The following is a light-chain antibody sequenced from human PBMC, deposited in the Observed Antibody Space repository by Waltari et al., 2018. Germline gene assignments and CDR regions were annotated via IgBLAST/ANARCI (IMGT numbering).Light chain of an antibody. CDR2: DAS. V-gene: IGKV3-11*01. CDR3: QQRSNWPYT. CDR1: QTVETY. Sequence: EIVLTQSPATLSLSPGERATLSCRASQTVETYLAWYQQKPGQAPRLLLFDASSRATGIPAKFSGSGSGTDFTLTVTSLEPEDFAVYYCQQRSNWPYTFGQGTRVEIK. J-gene: IGKJ2*01.